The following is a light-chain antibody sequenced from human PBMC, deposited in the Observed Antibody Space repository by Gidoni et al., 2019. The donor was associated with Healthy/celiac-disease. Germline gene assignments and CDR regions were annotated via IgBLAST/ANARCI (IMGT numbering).Light chain of an antibody. J-gene: IGLJ2*01. Sequence: QSALPQPRSVSGSPGQSVTISCTGTSSDVGGYNYVSWYQQHPGKAPKLMIYDVSKRPSGVPDRFSGSKSGNTASLTISGLQAEDEADYYCCSYAGSYTFDVVFGGGTKLTVL. CDR3: CSYAGSYTFDVV. CDR2: DVS. V-gene: IGLV2-11*01. CDR1: SSDVGGYNY.